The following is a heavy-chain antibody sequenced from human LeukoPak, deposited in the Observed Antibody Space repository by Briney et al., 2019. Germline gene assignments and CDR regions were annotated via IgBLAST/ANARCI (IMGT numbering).Heavy chain of an antibody. J-gene: IGHJ5*02. CDR3: ARQHSSGYYGSFDP. CDR2: IYYSGST. D-gene: IGHD3-22*01. Sequence: PSETLSLTCTVSGGSISSSSYYWGWIRQPPGKGLEWLGSIYYSGSTYYNPSLKSRVTISVDTSKNQFSLKLSSVTAADTAVYYCARQHSSGYYGSFDPWGQGTLVTVSS. V-gene: IGHV4-39*01. CDR1: GGSISSSSYY.